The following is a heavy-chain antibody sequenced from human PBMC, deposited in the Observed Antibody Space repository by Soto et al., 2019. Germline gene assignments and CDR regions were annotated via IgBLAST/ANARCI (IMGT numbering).Heavy chain of an antibody. Sequence: QVHLVASGGGLVQPGRSLRLSCAASGFAFNNYAMHWVRQAPGKGPEWVAVTSYDGSNKYYADSGKGRFTISRDNAKNPLYLQMDSLRVEDTAIYYCVKAIVGTVPLFGLAVWGLGTTVTVSS. D-gene: IGHD5-12*01. J-gene: IGHJ6*02. CDR2: TSYDGSNK. CDR1: GFAFNNYA. V-gene: IGHV3-30*18. CDR3: VKAIVGTVPLFGLAV.